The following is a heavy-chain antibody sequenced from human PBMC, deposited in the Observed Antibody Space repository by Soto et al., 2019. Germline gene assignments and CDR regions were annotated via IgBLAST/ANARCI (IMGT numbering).Heavy chain of an antibody. V-gene: IGHV2-70*04. CDR1: GFSLSSKGMR. CDR2: IDWDDDK. CDR3: ARSPGGFTVGPSFFDX. Sequence: SGPTLVNPTQTLTLTCTFSGFSLSSKGMRVSWIRHPPVKALEWLARIDWDDDKFYSPSLRTRLAISKVTSKNQVVLTMTNLDTMHTATYYCARSPGGFTVGPSFFDXWGQGTLVTVSX. D-gene: IGHD3-16*01. J-gene: IGHJ4*02.